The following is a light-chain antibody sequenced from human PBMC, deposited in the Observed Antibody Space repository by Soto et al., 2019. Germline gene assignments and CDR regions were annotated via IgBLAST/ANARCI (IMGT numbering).Light chain of an antibody. CDR3: QQYVSSPFT. J-gene: IGKJ3*01. CDR1: QSVSNNY. CDR2: GAS. Sequence: EIVSTQSPGTLSLSPGERATLSCRASQSVSNNYLAWYQQKPGQAPRLLIYGASSRATGIPDRISGSGSGTDFTLTVSRLEPEDFAVYYCQQYVSSPFTFGPGTKVDIK. V-gene: IGKV3-20*01.